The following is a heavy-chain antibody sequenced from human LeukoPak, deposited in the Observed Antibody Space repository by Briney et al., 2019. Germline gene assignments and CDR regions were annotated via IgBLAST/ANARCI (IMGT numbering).Heavy chain of an antibody. Sequence: PGGSLRLSCAASGFTFSSYEMNWVRQAPGKGLEWVSYISSSGSTIKYADSVKGRFTISRDNSKNTLYLQMSSLRAEDTAVYYCVKAIRGVAGGEGDYWGQGTLVTVSS. CDR1: GFTFSSYE. CDR3: VKAIRGVAGGEGDY. D-gene: IGHD2-15*01. V-gene: IGHV3-48*03. J-gene: IGHJ4*02. CDR2: ISSSGSTI.